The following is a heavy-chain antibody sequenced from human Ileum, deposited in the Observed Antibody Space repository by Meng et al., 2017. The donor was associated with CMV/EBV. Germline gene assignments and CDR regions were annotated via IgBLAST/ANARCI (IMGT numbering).Heavy chain of an antibody. CDR3: ASTPIGVVPAATTDYYYYGMDV. CDR2: INHSGST. J-gene: IGHJ6*02. V-gene: IGHV4-34*01. Sequence: GSLRLSCAVYGGSFSGYYWSWIRQPPGKGLEWIGEINHSGSTNYNPSLKSRVTISVDTSKNQFSLKLSSVTAADTAVYYCASTPIGVVPAATTDYYYYGMDVWGQGTTVTVSS. D-gene: IGHD2-2*01. CDR1: GGSFSGYY.